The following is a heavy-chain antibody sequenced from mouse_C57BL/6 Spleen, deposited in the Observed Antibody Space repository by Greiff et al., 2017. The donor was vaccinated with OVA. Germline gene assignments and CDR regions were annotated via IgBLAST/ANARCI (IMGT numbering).Heavy chain of an antibody. D-gene: IGHD3-2*02. J-gene: IGHJ3*01. Sequence: VQLQQSGPELVKPGASVKKSCKASGYSFTGYYMNWVKQSPEKSLEWIGEINPSTGGTTYNQKFKAKATLTVDKSSSTAYMQLKSLTSEDSAVYYCAVDSSGYPAWFAYWGQGTLVTVSA. CDR2: INPSTGGT. CDR3: AVDSSGYPAWFAY. V-gene: IGHV1-42*01. CDR1: GYSFTGYY.